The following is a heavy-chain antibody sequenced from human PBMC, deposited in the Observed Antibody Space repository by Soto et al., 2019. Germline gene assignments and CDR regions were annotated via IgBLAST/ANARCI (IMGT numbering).Heavy chain of an antibody. D-gene: IGHD4-4*01. CDR3: ARDYTVTTYFVSYYFDY. CDR2: IWYDGSNK. CDR1: GFTFSSYG. J-gene: IGHJ4*02. Sequence: GGSLRLSCAASGFTFSSYGMHWVRQAPGKGLEWVAVIWYDGSNKYYADSVKGRFTISRDNSKNTLYLQMNSLRAEDTAVYYCARDYTVTTYFVSYYFDYWGQGTLVTVSS. V-gene: IGHV3-33*01.